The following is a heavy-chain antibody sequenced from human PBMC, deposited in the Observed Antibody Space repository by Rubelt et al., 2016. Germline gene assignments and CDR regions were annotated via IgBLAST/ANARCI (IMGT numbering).Heavy chain of an antibody. J-gene: IGHJ4*02. CDR2: MNQDGSER. D-gene: IGHD3-22*01. CDR3: ARVAYYFDSSEGAYFDY. V-gene: IGHV3-7*02. Sequence: LRGVRQAPGKGLEWVANMNQDGSERNYVDSVKGRLTIARDNAKNSLYLQMNSLRAGDTAVYYCARVAYYFDSSEGAYFDYWGQGTLVTVSS.